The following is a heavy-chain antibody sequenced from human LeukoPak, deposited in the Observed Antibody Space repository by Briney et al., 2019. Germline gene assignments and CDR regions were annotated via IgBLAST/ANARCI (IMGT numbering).Heavy chain of an antibody. CDR2: IIPIFGTA. CDR3: ARVSSGYSGYGY. J-gene: IGHJ4*02. D-gene: IGHD5-12*01. CDR1: GGTFSSYA. Sequence: SVKVSCKASGGTFSSYAISWVRQAPGQGLEWMGRIIPIFGTANYAQKFQGRVTITTDESTSTAYMELSSLRSEDTAVYYCARVSSGYSGYGYWGQGTLVTVSS. V-gene: IGHV1-69*05.